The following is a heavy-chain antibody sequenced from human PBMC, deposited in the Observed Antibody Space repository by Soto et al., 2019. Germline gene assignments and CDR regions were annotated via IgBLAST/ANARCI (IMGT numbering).Heavy chain of an antibody. CDR2: IKSKTDGGTT. J-gene: IGHJ6*02. V-gene: IGHV3-15*01. Sequence: PGGSLRLSCAASGFTFSNAWMSWVRQAPGKGLEWVGRIKSKTDGGTTDYAAPVKGRFTTSRDDSKNTLYLQMNSLKTEDTAVYYCTTENGDYLYYYGMDVWGQGTTVTVSS. CDR1: GFTFSNAW. D-gene: IGHD4-17*01. CDR3: TTENGDYLYYYGMDV.